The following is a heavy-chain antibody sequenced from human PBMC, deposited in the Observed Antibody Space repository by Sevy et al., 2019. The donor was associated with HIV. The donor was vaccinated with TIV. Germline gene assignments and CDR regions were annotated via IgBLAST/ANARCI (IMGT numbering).Heavy chain of an antibody. D-gene: IGHD5-18*01. CDR3: VREGVGGYSYSLDC. V-gene: IGHV3-7*01. CDR2: MKEDGSER. Sequence: GGSLRLSCAASGFTFSSYWMSWVRQAPGKGLEWVATMKEDGSERNYVDSVKGRFTISRDNAKNSLYLQMNSLIAEDTAVYYCVREGVGGYSYSLDCWGQGTLVTVSS. CDR1: GFTFSSYW. J-gene: IGHJ4*02.